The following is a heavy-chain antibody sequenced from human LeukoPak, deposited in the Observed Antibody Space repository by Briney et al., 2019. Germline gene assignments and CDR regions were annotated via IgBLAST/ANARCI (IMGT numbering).Heavy chain of an antibody. CDR2: INPKNGGT. CDR1: GYTFTDYY. CDR3: ARDRFKWGPMDYFDS. J-gene: IGHJ4*02. V-gene: IGHV1-2*02. Sequence: GASVKVSCKAFGYTFTDYYIHWVRQAPGQGLEWMGWINPKNGGTNFAQKFQGMINMTRDTSINTAYMDVSRLTSDDTAVYYCARDRFKWGPMDYFDSWGQGTRVTVSS. D-gene: IGHD7-27*01.